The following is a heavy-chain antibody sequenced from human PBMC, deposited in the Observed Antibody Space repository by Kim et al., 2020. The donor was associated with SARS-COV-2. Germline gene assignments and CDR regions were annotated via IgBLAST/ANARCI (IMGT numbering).Heavy chain of an antibody. CDR2: ITGDSKIT. D-gene: IGHD6-19*01. Sequence: GGSLRLSCAASGLTFKTSVMNWVRQVPGKGLDWVSTITGDSKITYYADSVKGRFTISRDNSKNTLYQQMNSLRAEDTAVYYCASGWTAGNWGQGTVVTVSS. CDR3: ASGWTAGN. CDR1: GLTFKTSV. J-gene: IGHJ4*02. V-gene: IGHV3-23*01.